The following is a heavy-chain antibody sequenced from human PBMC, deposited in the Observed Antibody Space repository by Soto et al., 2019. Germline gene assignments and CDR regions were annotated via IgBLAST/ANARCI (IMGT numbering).Heavy chain of an antibody. V-gene: IGHV4-34*01. CDR2: INHSGST. J-gene: IGHJ5*02. CDR1: GGSFSGYY. D-gene: IGHD4-4*01. CDR3: ARYSRTDEFDP. Sequence: SETLSLTCAVYGGSFSGYYWSWIRQPPGKGLEWIGEINHSGSTNYNPSLKSRVTISVDTSKNQFSLYLQMNSLRAEDTAVYYCARYSRTDEFDPWGQGTLVTVSS.